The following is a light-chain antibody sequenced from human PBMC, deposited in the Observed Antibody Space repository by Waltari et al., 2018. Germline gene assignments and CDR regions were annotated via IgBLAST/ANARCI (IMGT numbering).Light chain of an antibody. J-gene: IGKJ2*03. CDR2: GAS. CDR1: QSVTPSQ. CDR3: QQYGDSPLIS. Sequence: IVLTQSPGTLSLSPGERATLSCRASQSVTPSQLAWYQQKPDQAPRLLVEGASRRATGIPERFSGSGSGRDFTLTITRLEAEDFAVYYCQQYGDSPLISFGQGTKLEI. V-gene: IGKV3-20*01.